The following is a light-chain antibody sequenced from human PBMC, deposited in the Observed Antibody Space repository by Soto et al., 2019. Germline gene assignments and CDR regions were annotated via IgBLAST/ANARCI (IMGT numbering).Light chain of an antibody. CDR1: QSVRNY. Sequence: EIVLTQSPATLSLSPGERATLSCRASQSVRNYLAWYQQKPGQAPRLLIYDASNRAAGIPARFSGSGSETDFTLTISSLEPEDFAVYYCQQRNVWPLTFGQGTRWIS. CDR2: DAS. J-gene: IGKJ1*01. V-gene: IGKV3-11*01. CDR3: QQRNVWPLT.